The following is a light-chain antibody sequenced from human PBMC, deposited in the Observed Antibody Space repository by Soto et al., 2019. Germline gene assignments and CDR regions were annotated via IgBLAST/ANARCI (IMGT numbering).Light chain of an antibody. V-gene: IGKV1-5*03. CDR2: RAS. J-gene: IGKJ4*01. Sequence: DIQMTQSPSTLSASVGDRVTITCRASQSISSWLAWYQQKPGKVPRFLISRASSLQSGGPSTFSGSGSGTEFTLTISSLQPDDFATYYGQHYSSYPLSFGGGTKVEIK. CDR3: QHYSSYPLS. CDR1: QSISSW.